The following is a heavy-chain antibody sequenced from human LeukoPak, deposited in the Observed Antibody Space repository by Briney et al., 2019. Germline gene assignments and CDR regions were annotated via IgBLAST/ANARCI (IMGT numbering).Heavy chain of an antibody. CDR1: GASLSKFY. CDR2: IYYSGST. D-gene: IGHD1-26*01. J-gene: IGHJ4*02. V-gene: IGHV4-59*01. CDR3: ARNGGSYTFDY. Sequence: SETLSLTCTVSGASLSKFYWSWIRQPPGKGLEWIGYIYYSGSTNYNPSLKSRVTISVDTSKNQFSLRLTSVTAADTAVYYCARNGGSYTFDYWGQGTLVTVSS.